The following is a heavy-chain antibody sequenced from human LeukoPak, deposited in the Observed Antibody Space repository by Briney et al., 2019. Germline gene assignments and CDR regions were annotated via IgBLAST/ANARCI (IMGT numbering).Heavy chain of an antibody. D-gene: IGHD3/OR15-3a*01. CDR1: GFTFSDYY. Sequence: GGSLRLSCAASGFTFSDYYMSWIRQAPGKGLEWVSYISSSGSTIYYADSVKGRFTISRDNAKNSLYLQMNSLRAEDTAVYYCARVISAGDSTWFDPWGQGTLVTVSS. CDR2: ISSSGSTI. J-gene: IGHJ5*02. V-gene: IGHV3-11*01. CDR3: ARVISAGDSTWFDP.